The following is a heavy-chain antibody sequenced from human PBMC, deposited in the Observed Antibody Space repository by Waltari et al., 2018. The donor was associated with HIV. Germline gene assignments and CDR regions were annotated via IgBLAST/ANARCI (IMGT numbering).Heavy chain of an antibody. Sequence: EVQLLESGGGLVQPGGSLRLSCAASGFPFSNSAMSWVRQAPGKGLECVSTIIGSGDKTYYADSVKGRFTISRDNSKNTLFMQMNSLRADDTAVYYCAKAPGVNGVNYFDYWGQGSLVTVTS. J-gene: IGHJ4*02. CDR2: IIGSGDKT. D-gene: IGHD1-1*01. V-gene: IGHV3-23*01. CDR3: AKAPGVNGVNYFDY. CDR1: GFPFSNSA.